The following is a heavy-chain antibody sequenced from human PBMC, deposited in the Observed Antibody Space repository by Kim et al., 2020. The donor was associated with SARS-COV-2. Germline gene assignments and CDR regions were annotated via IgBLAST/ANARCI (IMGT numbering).Heavy chain of an antibody. CDR2: ISWNSGSI. CDR1: GFTFDDYA. D-gene: IGHD3-22*01. V-gene: IGHV3-9*01. J-gene: IGHJ4*01. CDR3: AKDMTVDYYYDSSGYYF. Sequence: GGSLRLSCAASGFTFDDYAMHWVRQAPGKGLEWVSGISWNSGSIGYADSVKGRFTISRDNAKNSLYLQMNSLRAEDTALYYCAKDMTVDYYYDSSGYYF.